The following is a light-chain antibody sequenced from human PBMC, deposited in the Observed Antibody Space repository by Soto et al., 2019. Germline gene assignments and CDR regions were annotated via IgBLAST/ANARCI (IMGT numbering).Light chain of an antibody. Sequence: EIVMTQSPATLSVSPGERATLSCRASQSVNSNLAWYQQKPGQAPRLLIYGASTRATAVPARFSGSGSGTEFTLTINSVQSEDFAVYYCQQYNNWPLTFGQGTKVDIK. CDR2: GAS. CDR1: QSVNSN. J-gene: IGKJ1*01. V-gene: IGKV3-15*01. CDR3: QQYNNWPLT.